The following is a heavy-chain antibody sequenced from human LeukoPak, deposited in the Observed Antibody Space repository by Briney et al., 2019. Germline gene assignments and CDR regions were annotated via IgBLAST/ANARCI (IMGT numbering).Heavy chain of an antibody. V-gene: IGHV3-48*01. CDR3: ARHGRYCSSTSCYTY. D-gene: IGHD2-2*02. Sequence: GGSLRLSCAASGFTFSSYSMNWVRQAPGKGLEWVSYISSSSSTMYYADSVKGRFTISRDNAKNSLYLQMNSLRAEDTAVYYCARHGRYCSSTSCYTYWGQGTLVTVSS. CDR2: ISSSSSTM. J-gene: IGHJ4*02. CDR1: GFTFSSYS.